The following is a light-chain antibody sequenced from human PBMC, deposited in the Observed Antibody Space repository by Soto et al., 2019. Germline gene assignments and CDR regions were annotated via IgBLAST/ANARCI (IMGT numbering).Light chain of an antibody. CDR1: SSDVGGYNF. CDR2: EVN. V-gene: IGLV2-8*01. CDR3: SSYAGSRGWV. Sequence: QSALTQPPSASGSPGQPVTISCTGTSSDVGGYNFVSWYQQHPGKAPKLMIYEVNKRPSGVPDRFSGSKSGNTASLTVSGLQAEDEANYYCSSYAGSRGWVFGGGTKLTVL. J-gene: IGLJ3*02.